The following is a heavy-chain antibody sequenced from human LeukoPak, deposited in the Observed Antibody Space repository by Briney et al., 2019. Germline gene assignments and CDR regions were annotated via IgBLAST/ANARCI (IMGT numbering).Heavy chain of an antibody. CDR2: ISYDGSKK. CDR3: AKGFSSGPWDACDI. V-gene: IGHV3-30*18. J-gene: IGHJ3*02. Sequence: GGSLRLSCAVSGFSVTNNYMSWVRQAPGKGLEWVAVISYDGSKKYYADSVKGRFTISRDSSKNMLYLQMNSLRVEDTAVYYCAKGFSSGPWDACDIWGQGTMVTVSS. D-gene: IGHD3-22*01. CDR1: GFSVTNNY.